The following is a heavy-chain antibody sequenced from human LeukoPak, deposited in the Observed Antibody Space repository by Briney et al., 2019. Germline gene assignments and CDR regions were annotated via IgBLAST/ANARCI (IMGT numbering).Heavy chain of an antibody. CDR2: MNPNSGNT. D-gene: IGHD3-3*02. CDR1: GYTFTSYD. CDR3: ARSSFSPEAIDY. J-gene: IGHJ4*02. V-gene: IGHV1-8*01. Sequence: GASVKVSCKASGYTFTSYDINWVRQATGQGLEWMGWMNPNSGNTGYAQKFQGRVTMTRNTSISTAYMELSSLRSEDTAVYYCARSSFSPEAIDYWGQGTLVTVSS.